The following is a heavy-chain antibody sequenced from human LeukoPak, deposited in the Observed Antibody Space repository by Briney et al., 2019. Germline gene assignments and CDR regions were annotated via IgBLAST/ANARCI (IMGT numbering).Heavy chain of an antibody. V-gene: IGHV1-46*01. Sequence: ASVKVSCKASGYTFTSYYMHWVRQAPGQGLEWMGIINPSGGSTSYAQKFQGRVTMTRDTSTSTVYMELSSLRSEDTAVYYCARSSGYCSGGSCYSEAFDIWGQGTMVTVSS. CDR2: INPSGGST. CDR1: GYTFTSYY. CDR3: ARSSGYCSGGSCYSEAFDI. D-gene: IGHD2-15*01. J-gene: IGHJ3*02.